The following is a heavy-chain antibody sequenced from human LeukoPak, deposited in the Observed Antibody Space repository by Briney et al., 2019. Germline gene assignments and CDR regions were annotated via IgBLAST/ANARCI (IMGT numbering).Heavy chain of an antibody. CDR3: ARVRSEQWLVKDYGMDV. CDR2: ISSSGSTI. CDR1: GFTFSSYE. J-gene: IGHJ6*02. D-gene: IGHD6-19*01. V-gene: IGHV3-48*03. Sequence: PGGSLRLSCAASGFTFSSYEMDWVRQAPGKGLEWVSYISSSGSTIYYADSVKGRFTISRENAKNSRYLQMNSLRAEDTAVYYCARVRSEQWLVKDYGMDVWGQGTTVTVSS.